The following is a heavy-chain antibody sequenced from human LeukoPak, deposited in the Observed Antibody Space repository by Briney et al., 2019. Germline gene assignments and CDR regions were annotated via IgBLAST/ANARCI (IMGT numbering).Heavy chain of an antibody. V-gene: IGHV4-61*08. CDR1: GFSLSTSGTC. J-gene: IGHJ6*03. D-gene: IGHD3-10*01. CDR3: ARERWDYYGSGSYYNDYYYYYYMDV. Sequence: SGPALVKPTQTLTLTCTFSGFSLSTSGTCVSWIRQPPGKGLAWIGYIYYSGSTNYNPSLKNRVTISVDTSKNQFSLKLSSVTAADTAVYYCARERWDYYGSGSYYNDYYYYYYMDVWGKGPRSPSP. CDR2: IYYSGST.